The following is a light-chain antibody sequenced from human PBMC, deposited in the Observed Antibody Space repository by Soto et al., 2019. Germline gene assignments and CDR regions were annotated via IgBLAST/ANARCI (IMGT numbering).Light chain of an antibody. CDR3: QQYTTMAT. J-gene: IGKJ2*01. V-gene: IGKV1-5*03. CDR1: QSISNW. CDR2: KAS. Sequence: DIQMTQSPCTLSSSVGDRVTITCRASQSISNWLAWYQQKPGKAPKLLIYKASTLESGVPSRCSGSGSGTEFTLTISSLELDDFATYYCQQYTTMATFGQGTKLEIK.